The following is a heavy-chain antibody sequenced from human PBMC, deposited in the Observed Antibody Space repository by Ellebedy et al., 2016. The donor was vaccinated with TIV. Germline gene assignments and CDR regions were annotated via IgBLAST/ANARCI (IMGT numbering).Heavy chain of an antibody. CDR3: ARDFRMGELSFAAGPNWFDP. J-gene: IGHJ5*02. D-gene: IGHD3-16*01. CDR2: ISSSSSYT. CDR1: GFTFSDYY. V-gene: IGHV3-11*06. Sequence: GESLKISXAASGFTFSDYYMSWIRQAPGKGLEWVSYISSSSSYTNYADSVKGRFTISRDNAKNSLYLQMNSLRAEDTAVYYCARDFRMGELSFAAGPNWFDPWGQGTLVTVSS.